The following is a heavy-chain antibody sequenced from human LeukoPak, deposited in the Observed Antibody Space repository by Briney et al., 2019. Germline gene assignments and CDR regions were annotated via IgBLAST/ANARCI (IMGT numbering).Heavy chain of an antibody. J-gene: IGHJ4*02. D-gene: IGHD3-3*01. CDR1: GGSISSGGYY. Sequence: SETLSLTCTVSGGSISSGGYYWSWIRQPPGKGLEWIGYIYHSGSTYYNPSLKSRVTISVDRSKNQFSLKLSSVTAADTAVYYCARSPGRSGYFWGQGTLVTVSS. CDR3: ARSPGRSGYF. CDR2: IYHSGST. V-gene: IGHV4-30-2*01.